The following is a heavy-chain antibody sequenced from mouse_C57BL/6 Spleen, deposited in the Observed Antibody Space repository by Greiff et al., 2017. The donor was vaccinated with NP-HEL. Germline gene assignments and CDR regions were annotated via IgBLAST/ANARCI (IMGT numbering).Heavy chain of an antibody. CDR1: GYAFSSYW. D-gene: IGHD3-3*01. CDR3: ARGGRAWFAY. J-gene: IGHJ3*01. V-gene: IGHV1-80*01. CDR2: IYPGDGDT. Sequence: QVQLQQSGAELVKPGASVKISCKASGYAFSSYWMNWVKQRPGKGLEWIGQIYPGDGDTNYNGKFKGKATLTADKSSRTAYMQLSSLTSEDYAVYFCARGGRAWFAYWGQGTLVTVSA.